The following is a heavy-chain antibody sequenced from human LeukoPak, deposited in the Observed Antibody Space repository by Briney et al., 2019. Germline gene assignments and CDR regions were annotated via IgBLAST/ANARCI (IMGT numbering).Heavy chain of an antibody. D-gene: IGHD6-19*01. J-gene: IGHJ2*01. V-gene: IGHV1-2*02. CDR2: INPNSGGT. Sequence: ASVKVSCKASGYTFTGYYMHWVRQAPGQGLEWMGWINPNSGGTNYAQKFQGRVTMTRDTSISTAYMELSSLRSEDTAVYYCARDGLAVAGQMNPFDLWGRGTLVTVSS. CDR1: GYTFTGYY. CDR3: ARDGLAVAGQMNPFDL.